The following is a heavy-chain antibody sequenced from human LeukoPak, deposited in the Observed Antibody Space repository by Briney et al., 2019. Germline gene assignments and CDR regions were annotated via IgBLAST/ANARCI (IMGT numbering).Heavy chain of an antibody. CDR1: GFTFSTYN. J-gene: IGHJ4*02. CDR2: ISTRSTTI. V-gene: IGHV3-48*02. Sequence: TGGSLRLSCAASGFTFSTYNMNWVRQTPGKGPEWISTISTRSTTIYYADSVQGRFTISRDNGKNSLYLQMNSLRDEDTAVYYGVRDGRSGGDHWGQGTLVTVSS. D-gene: IGHD4-23*01. CDR3: VRDGRSGGDH.